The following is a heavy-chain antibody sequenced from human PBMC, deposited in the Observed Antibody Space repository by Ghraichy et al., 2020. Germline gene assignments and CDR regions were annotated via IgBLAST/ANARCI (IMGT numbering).Heavy chain of an antibody. J-gene: IGHJ4*02. Sequence: GGSLRLSCAASGFTFSNAWMSWVRQAPGKGLEWVGRIKSKTDGETTDYAAPVKGRFTISRDDSENTLYLQMNSLKTEDTAVYYCSTLGPAASGDYWGRGTLVTVSS. CDR1: GFTFSNAW. V-gene: IGHV3-15*01. D-gene: IGHD2-2*01. CDR3: STLGPAASGDY. CDR2: IKSKTDGETT.